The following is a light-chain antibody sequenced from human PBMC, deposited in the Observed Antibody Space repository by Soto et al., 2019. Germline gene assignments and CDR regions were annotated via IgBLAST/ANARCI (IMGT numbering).Light chain of an antibody. V-gene: IGKV3-20*01. CDR3: HHYGGSPIT. J-gene: IGKJ5*01. Sequence: EIVLTQSPGTLSLSPGERATLSCRASQSVNSDYLGWFQQKPGQAPRLLIYGASTRATGIPDRFSGSGSGTDFTLTISRLEPEDFAVYSCHHYGGSPITFGQGTRLDIK. CDR2: GAS. CDR1: QSVNSDY.